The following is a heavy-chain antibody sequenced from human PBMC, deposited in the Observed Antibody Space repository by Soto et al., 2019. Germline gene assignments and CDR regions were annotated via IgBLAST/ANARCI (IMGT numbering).Heavy chain of an antibody. CDR2: ISGSTGTT. J-gene: IGHJ6*03. CDR3: AKDTSIPPYYMDF. D-gene: IGHD2-2*01. Sequence: EVQVLESGGGSVQPGGSLRLSCAASGFTFSNFAMSWVRHAPGKGLEWVSEISGSTGTTYYADSVKGRFIISRDNSKNPLHRQMNSLRAEDTAVYYCAKDTSIPPYYMDFWGKGTTVTVSS. V-gene: IGHV3-23*01. CDR1: GFTFSNFA.